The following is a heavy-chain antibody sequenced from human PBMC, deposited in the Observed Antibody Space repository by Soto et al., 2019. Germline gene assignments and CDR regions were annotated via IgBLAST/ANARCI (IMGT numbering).Heavy chain of an antibody. CDR1: GGSIGSSSYY. V-gene: IGHV4-39*01. CDR3: ARRLTIRANYFNY. J-gene: IGHJ4*02. D-gene: IGHD1-1*01. CDR2: IHYSGTT. Sequence: PSETLSLTCTVSGGSIGSSSYYWAWIRQPPGRGLEWIGNIHYSGTTYYSPSLKSRITTSVDTSKNQFSLKLSSVSAADTAVYYCARRLTIRANYFNYWGQGALVTVSS.